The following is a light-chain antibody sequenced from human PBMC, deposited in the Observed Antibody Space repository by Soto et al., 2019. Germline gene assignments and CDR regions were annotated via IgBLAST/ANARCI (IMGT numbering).Light chain of an antibody. CDR2: AAS. CDR1: QTISNY. Sequence: DIQMTQSPPSLSASVGDRVTITCRASQTISNYLNWYQQKPGKAPKVLIYAASGLQSGVPSRFSGSGSGTDFTLTISSLQPEDFATYYCQQTYSAPRWTFGQGTKVEFK. CDR3: QQTYSAPRWT. J-gene: IGKJ1*01. V-gene: IGKV1-39*01.